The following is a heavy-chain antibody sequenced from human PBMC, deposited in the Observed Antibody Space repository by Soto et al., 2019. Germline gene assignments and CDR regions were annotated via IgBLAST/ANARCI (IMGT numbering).Heavy chain of an antibody. CDR1: GGSFSGYY. V-gene: IGHV4-34*01. Sequence: SETLSLTCAVYGGSFSGYYWSLIRQPPGKGLEWIGEINHSGSTNYNPSLKSRVTISVDTSKNQFSLKLSSVTAADTAVYYCARGKDPYIAVAGYFDYWGQGTLVTVSS. D-gene: IGHD6-19*01. CDR2: INHSGST. CDR3: ARGKDPYIAVAGYFDY. J-gene: IGHJ4*02.